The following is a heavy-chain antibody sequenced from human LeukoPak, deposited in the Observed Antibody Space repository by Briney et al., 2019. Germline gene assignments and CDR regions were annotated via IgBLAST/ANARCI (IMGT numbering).Heavy chain of an antibody. J-gene: IGHJ2*01. Sequence: SETLSLTCTVSGGSISSGGYSWSWIRQHPGKGLEWIGYIYYSGSTYYNPSLKSRVTISVDTSKNQFSLKLSSVTAADTAVYYCARVLPEWYFDLWGRGTLVTVSS. CDR1: GGSISSGGYS. V-gene: IGHV4-31*03. CDR3: ARVLPEWYFDL. CDR2: IYYSGST.